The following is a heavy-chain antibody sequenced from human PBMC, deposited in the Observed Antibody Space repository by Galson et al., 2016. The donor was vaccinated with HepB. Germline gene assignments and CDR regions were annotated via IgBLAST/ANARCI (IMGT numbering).Heavy chain of an antibody. V-gene: IGHV3-21*01. CDR2: ISSSSSYI. J-gene: IGHJ4*02. CDR3: ARDMGYYDSSGLCSY. D-gene: IGHD3-22*01. CDR1: GFTFSSYS. Sequence: SLRLSCAASGFTFSSYSMNWVRQAPGKGLEWVSCISSSSSYIYYADSVKGRFTISRDNAKNSLYLQMNSLRAEDTAVYYCARDMGYYDSSGLCSYWGQGTLVTVSS.